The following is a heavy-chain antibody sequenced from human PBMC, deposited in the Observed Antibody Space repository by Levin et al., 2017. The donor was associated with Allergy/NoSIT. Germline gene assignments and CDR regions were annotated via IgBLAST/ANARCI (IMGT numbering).Heavy chain of an antibody. J-gene: IGHJ4*02. CDR2: IRSKANGYLT. CDR3: ARVSPVGTVRGNDY. CDR1: GFTFSDHY. D-gene: IGHD3-10*01. V-gene: IGHV3-72*01. Sequence: GGSLRLSCAASGFTFSDHYMDWVRQAPGKGLEWVGRIRSKANGYLTEYAASVKGRFTVSRDDSKNSLSLQMNSLRIEDTAVYYCARVSPVGTVRGNDYWGQGTLVTVSS.